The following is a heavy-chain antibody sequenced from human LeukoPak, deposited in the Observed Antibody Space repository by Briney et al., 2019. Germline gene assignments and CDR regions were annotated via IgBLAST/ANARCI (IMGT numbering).Heavy chain of an antibody. CDR3: ARLDDFWSGYPFDY. CDR2: IYYSGST. V-gene: IGHV4-39*01. D-gene: IGHD3-3*01. Sequence: SETLSLTCTVSGGSISSSSYYWGWIRQPPGKGLEWIGSIYYSGSTYYNPSLKSRVTISVDTSKNPFSLKLSSVTAADTAVYYCARLDDFWSGYPFDYWGQGTLVTVSS. J-gene: IGHJ4*02. CDR1: GGSISSSSYY.